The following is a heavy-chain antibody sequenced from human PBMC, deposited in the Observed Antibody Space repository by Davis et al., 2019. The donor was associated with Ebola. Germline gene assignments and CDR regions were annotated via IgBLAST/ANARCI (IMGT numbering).Heavy chain of an antibody. CDR2: NNPNSGGT. V-gene: IGHV1-2*04. D-gene: IGHD6-25*01. Sequence: ASVKVSCKASGYTFTGYYMHWVRQAPGQGLEWMGWNNPNSGGTNYAQKFQGWVTMTRDTSISTAYMELSRLRSDDTAVYYCARSLAIAAGMDVWGQGTTVTVSS. CDR3: ARSLAIAAGMDV. CDR1: GYTFTGYY. J-gene: IGHJ6*02.